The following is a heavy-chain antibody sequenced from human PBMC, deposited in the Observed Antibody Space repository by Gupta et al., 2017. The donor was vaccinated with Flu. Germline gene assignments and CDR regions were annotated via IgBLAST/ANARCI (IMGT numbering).Heavy chain of an antibody. CDR2: IIPVFGTP. D-gene: IGHD4-17*01. Sequence: QVQLVQSGAEVKKPGSSVKLSCKASADTFNNFGLSWVRQAPGQGLEWMGGIIPVFGTPNYHRKCHGRLTITADESTTTAYMELRSLTADDTARYYCEREVTTVTTSPFVDAGGPGTIVTVSS. CDR1: ADTFNNFG. J-gene: IGHJ5*02. CDR3: EREVTTVTTSPFVDA. V-gene: IGHV1-69*01.